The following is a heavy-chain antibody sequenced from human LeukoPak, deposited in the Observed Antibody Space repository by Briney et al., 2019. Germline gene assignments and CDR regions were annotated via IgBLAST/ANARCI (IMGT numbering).Heavy chain of an antibody. D-gene: IGHD2-2*01. J-gene: IGHJ6*04. CDR3: ARGAADIVVVPAAFDYYYYGMDV. Sequence: GASVNVSCKASGGTFSSYAISWVRQAPGQGLEWMGGIIPIFGTANYAQKFQGRVTITADESTSTAYMELSSLRSEDTAVYYCARGAADIVVVPAAFDYYYYGMDVWGKGTTVTVSS. CDR1: GGTFSSYA. V-gene: IGHV1-69*13. CDR2: IIPIFGTA.